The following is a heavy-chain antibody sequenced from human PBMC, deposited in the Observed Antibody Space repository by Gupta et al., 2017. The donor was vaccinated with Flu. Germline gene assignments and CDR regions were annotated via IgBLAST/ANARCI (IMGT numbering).Heavy chain of an antibody. D-gene: IGHD2-21*01. V-gene: IGHV4-34*01. CDR3: ARFVGVLGDRSCFDY. Sequence: QPPGKGLEWIGEINHSGSTNYNPSLKSRVTISVDTSKNQFSLKLSSVTAADTAVYYCARFVGVLGDRSCFDYWGQGTLVTVSS. CDR2: INHSGST. J-gene: IGHJ4*02.